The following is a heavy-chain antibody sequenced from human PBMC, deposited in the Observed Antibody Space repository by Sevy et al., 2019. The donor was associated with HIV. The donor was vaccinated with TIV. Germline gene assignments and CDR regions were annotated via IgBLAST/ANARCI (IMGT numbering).Heavy chain of an antibody. D-gene: IGHD2-2*01. CDR3: ARSPPVVVVPGAPSWFDP. CDR2: LNESGIT. Sequence: SETLSLTCAVHDGSFSGYYWNWIRQLPGKGLEWIGELNESGITYYNPSLKSRVTISVDTSKKQNSLKLNSVTAVDSAVYFCARSPPVVVVPGAPSWFDPWGQGTLVTVSS. V-gene: IGHV4-34*01. J-gene: IGHJ5*02. CDR1: DGSFSGYY.